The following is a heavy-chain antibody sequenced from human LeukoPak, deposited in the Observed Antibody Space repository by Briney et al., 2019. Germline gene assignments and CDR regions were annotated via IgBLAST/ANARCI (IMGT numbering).Heavy chain of an antibody. J-gene: IGHJ5*01. CDR1: GGSITSTSYY. Sequence: PSETLSLTCSVSGGSITSTSYYWGWIRQPPGKGLEWIATVYYSGATYYNPSLKSRFTISVDTSKNQFSLKLTSVTAADTAVYYCARHASVTHNWFDFWGQGTLVTVSS. V-gene: IGHV4-39*01. CDR2: VYYSGAT. CDR3: ARHASVTHNWFDF. D-gene: IGHD2-21*02.